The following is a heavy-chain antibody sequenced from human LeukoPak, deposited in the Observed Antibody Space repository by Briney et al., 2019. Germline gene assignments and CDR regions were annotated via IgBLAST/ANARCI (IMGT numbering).Heavy chain of an antibody. CDR2: IRYDENTK. V-gene: IGHV3-30*02. CDR1: GFRFSDYG. CDR3: AKENTRDGYRHFHK. J-gene: IGHJ4*02. Sequence: PGGSLRLSCAASGFRFSDYGMQWVRQAPGKGLEWVACIRYDENTKYYVDSVEGRFTVSRDNSKNTLYLQMDRLRSDDTAVYYCAKENTRDGYRHFHKWGQGTLVTVSS. D-gene: IGHD5-24*01.